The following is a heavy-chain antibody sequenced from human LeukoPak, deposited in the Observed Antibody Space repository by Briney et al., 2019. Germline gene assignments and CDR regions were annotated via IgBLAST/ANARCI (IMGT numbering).Heavy chain of an antibody. J-gene: IGHJ4*01. CDR2: ISAYNGNT. V-gene: IGHV1-18*04. D-gene: IGHD6-6*01. CDR1: GYTFTSYY. CDR3: ARVDYFRVKSSSPDFDY. Sequence: ASVKVSCKASGYTFTSYYMHWVRQAPGQGLEWMGWISAYNGNTNYAQKLQGRVTMTTDTSTSTAYMELRSLRSDDTAVYYFARVDYFRVKSSSPDFDYWGQGTLVTVSS.